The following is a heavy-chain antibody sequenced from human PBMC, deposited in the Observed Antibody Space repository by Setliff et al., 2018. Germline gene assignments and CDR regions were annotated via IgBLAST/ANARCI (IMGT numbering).Heavy chain of an antibody. CDR3: ARASVVHAIAVGY. CDR1: GGSISTYY. D-gene: IGHD2-15*01. CDR2: IFYNGMA. V-gene: IGHV4-59*04. J-gene: IGHJ4*02. Sequence: ASETLSLTCTLSGGSISTYYWGWIRQSPGTGMEWIGSIFYNGMAYYNPSLKSRVTMSVDTSKNQFSLTLTSVPAADTAVYYCARASVVHAIAVGYWGQGTLVTVSS.